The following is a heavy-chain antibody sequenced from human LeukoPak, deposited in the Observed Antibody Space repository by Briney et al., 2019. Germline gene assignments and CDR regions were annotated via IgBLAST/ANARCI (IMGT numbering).Heavy chain of an antibody. V-gene: IGHV3-7*01. D-gene: IGHD3-10*01. CDR1: GLSLGNYW. Sequence: GGSLRLSCVGSGLSLGNYWMDWVRQAPGKGLEWVANIRKDGGDIHYVDSVKGRFTISRDNAKNSVYLQMHRLRAEDTVVYYCARDAFGDFSYWGQGILVTVSS. CDR3: ARDAFGDFSY. J-gene: IGHJ4*02. CDR2: IRKDGGDI.